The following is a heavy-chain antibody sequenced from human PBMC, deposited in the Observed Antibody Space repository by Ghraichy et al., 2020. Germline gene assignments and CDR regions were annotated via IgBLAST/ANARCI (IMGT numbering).Heavy chain of an antibody. V-gene: IGHV1-18*01. CDR1: GSTFTTSG. CDR3: AREDPKSGSDY. CDR2: ISAYNGNT. J-gene: IGHJ4*02. Sequence: ASVKVSCKASGSTFTTSGISWLRQAPGLVLKWMGWISAYNGNTNYAQKLQGRVTIPTDTSTSTAYMELRSLRSAATAVYYFAREDPKSGSDYWGQGTLVNVSS.